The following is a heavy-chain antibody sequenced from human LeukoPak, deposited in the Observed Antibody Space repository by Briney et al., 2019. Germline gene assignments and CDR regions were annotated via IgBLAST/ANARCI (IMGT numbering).Heavy chain of an antibody. D-gene: IGHD3-3*01. CDR3: ARVITIFGVAPNGAFDI. CDR1: GFTFSSYS. Sequence: GGSLRLSCAASGFTFSSYSMNWVRQTPGKGLEWVSSISSSSSYIYYADSVKGRFTISRDNAKNSLYLQMNSLRAEDTAVYYCARVITIFGVAPNGAFDIWGQGTMVTVSS. V-gene: IGHV3-21*01. J-gene: IGHJ3*02. CDR2: ISSSSSYI.